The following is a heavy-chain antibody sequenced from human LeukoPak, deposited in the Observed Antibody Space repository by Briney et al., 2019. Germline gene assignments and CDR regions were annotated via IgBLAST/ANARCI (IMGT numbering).Heavy chain of an antibody. Sequence: PSGTLSLTCTVSGYSISSGYYWGWIRQPPGKGLEWIGSIYHSGSTYYNPSLKSRVTISVDTSKSQFSLKLSSVTAADTAVYYCARDPVSSVSYGYQAYNWFDPWGQGTLVTVSS. D-gene: IGHD5-18*01. V-gene: IGHV4-38-2*02. CDR2: IYHSGST. CDR1: GYSISSGYY. J-gene: IGHJ5*02. CDR3: ARDPVSSVSYGYQAYNWFDP.